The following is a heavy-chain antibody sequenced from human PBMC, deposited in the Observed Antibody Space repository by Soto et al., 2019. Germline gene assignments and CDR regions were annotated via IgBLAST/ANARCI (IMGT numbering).Heavy chain of an antibody. Sequence: XXSLRLSFAASGFTFSSYAMHWVLQAPGKGLEWVAVISYDGSNKYYVDSVKGRFSISRDNSKNTLYLQMNSLRAEDTAVYYCAREIERLLGYWGQGTLVTVSS. CDR2: ISYDGSNK. J-gene: IGHJ4*02. CDR1: GFTFSSYA. CDR3: AREIERLLGY. V-gene: IGHV3-30-3*01. D-gene: IGHD3-3*01.